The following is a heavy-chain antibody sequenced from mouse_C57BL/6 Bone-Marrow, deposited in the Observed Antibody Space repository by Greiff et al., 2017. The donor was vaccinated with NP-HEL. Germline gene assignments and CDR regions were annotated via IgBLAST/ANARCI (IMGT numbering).Heavy chain of an antibody. J-gene: IGHJ3*01. CDR2: ISNLAYSI. CDR1: GFTFSDYG. CDR3: ARHEGSAWFAY. Sequence: EVKVEESGGGLVQPGGSLKLSCAASGFTFSDYGMAWVRQAPRKGPEWVAFISNLAYSIYYADTVTGRFTISRENAKNTLYLEMSSLRSEDTAMYYCARHEGSAWFAYWGQGTLVTVSA. V-gene: IGHV5-15*04.